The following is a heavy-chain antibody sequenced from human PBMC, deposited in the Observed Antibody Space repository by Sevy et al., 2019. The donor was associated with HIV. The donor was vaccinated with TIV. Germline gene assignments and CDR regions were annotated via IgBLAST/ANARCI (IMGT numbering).Heavy chain of an antibody. D-gene: IGHD1-1*01. CDR2: VSYDGSNT. J-gene: IGHJ1*01. V-gene: IGHV3-30*09. Sequence: GGSLRLSCAASGFTFRSFSMHWVRQAPGKWLEWVTTVSYDGSNTYYAYSVKGRFAVFRDNSRNLLNLQMNNLRPEDTAVYYCALESLSSDVAEYFQNWGQGTPVTASS. CDR3: ALESLSSDVAEYFQN. CDR1: GFTFRSFS.